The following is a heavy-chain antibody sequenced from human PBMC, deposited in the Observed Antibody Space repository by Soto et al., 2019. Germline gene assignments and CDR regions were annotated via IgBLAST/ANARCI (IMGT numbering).Heavy chain of an antibody. CDR1: GFTFGDYA. CDR3: TSGSPHYGHDAFDI. Sequence: GGSLRLSCTASGFTFGDYAMSWFRQAPGKGLEWVGFIRSKAYGGTTEYAASVKGRFTISRDDSKSIAYLQMNSLKTEDTAVYYCTSGSPHYGHDAFDIWGQGTMVTVSS. CDR2: IRSKAYGGTT. J-gene: IGHJ3*02. V-gene: IGHV3-49*03. D-gene: IGHD4-17*01.